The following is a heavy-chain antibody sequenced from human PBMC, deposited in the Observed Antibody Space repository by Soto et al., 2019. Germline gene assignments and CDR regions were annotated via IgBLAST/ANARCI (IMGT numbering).Heavy chain of an antibody. CDR3: ARDLRDIGAAARAFDI. J-gene: IGHJ3*02. Sequence: EVQLLESGGGMVQPGGSLRLSCAASGFTFSSYAMNWVRQAPGKGLEWVSVIGGSGGGTYYTDSMKGRFTISRDNSKNTLYLQMKSLRAEDTAVYYCARDLRDIGAAARAFDIWGQGTMVTVSS. V-gene: IGHV3-23*01. CDR2: IGGSGGGT. CDR1: GFTFSSYA. D-gene: IGHD6-13*01.